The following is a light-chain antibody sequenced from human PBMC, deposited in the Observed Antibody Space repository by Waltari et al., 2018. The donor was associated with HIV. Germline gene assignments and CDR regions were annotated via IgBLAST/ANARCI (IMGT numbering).Light chain of an antibody. J-gene: IGLJ3*02. CDR1: SSDGGDFNY. Sequence: QSALTQPASVSGSPGPSITISCTGTSSDGGDFNYLSWYQQHPGTAPKLLIYDVTGRPSGVSNRFSGSKSGNTASLTISGLQTEDEALYYCTSYTVNSGLVFGGGTRLAV. V-gene: IGLV2-14*03. CDR3: TSYTVNSGLV. CDR2: DVT.